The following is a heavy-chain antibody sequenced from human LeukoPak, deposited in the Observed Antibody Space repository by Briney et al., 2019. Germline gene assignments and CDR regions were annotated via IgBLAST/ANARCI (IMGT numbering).Heavy chain of an antibody. Sequence: GGSLRLSCAASGFTFSSYAMHWVRQAPGKGLEWVAVISYDGSNKYYADSVKGRFTITRDNSKNTLYLQMNSLRAEDTAVYYCARDRRDGYGDDAFDIWGQGTMVTVSS. CDR2: ISYDGSNK. D-gene: IGHD5-24*01. CDR3: ARDRRDGYGDDAFDI. CDR1: GFTFSSYA. V-gene: IGHV3-30*04. J-gene: IGHJ3*02.